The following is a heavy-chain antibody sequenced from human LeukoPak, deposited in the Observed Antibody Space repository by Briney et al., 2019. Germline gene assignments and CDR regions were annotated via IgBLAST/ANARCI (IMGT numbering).Heavy chain of an antibody. CDR3: AKDPDSSSWINWFDP. CDR1: GGSISSGGYS. D-gene: IGHD6-13*01. V-gene: IGHV4-30-2*01. J-gene: IGHJ5*02. CDR2: IYHSGST. Sequence: SETLSLTCAVSGGSISSGGYSWSWIRQPPGKGLEWIGYIYHSGSTYYNPSLKSRVTISVDRSKNQFSLKLSSVTAADTAVYYCAKDPDSSSWINWFDPWGQGTLVTVSS.